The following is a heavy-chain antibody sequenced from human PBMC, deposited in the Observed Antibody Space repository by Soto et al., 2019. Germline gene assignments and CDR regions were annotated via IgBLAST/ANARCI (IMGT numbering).Heavy chain of an antibody. CDR1: GYNFIHYD. CDR2: MTPESGDT. V-gene: IGHV1-8*01. J-gene: IGHJ4*02. Sequence: ASVKVSCKASGYNFIHYDINWVRQATGQGLEWLGWMTPESGDTGYAQKFYGRLTLTTDTSTSTAYMELRCLRSDDTAVYYCARGDPYSSGWPFDYWGQGTLVTVSS. CDR3: ARGDPYSSGWPFDY. D-gene: IGHD6-19*01.